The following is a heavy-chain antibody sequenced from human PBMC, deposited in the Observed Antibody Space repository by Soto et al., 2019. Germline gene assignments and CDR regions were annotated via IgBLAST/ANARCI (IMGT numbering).Heavy chain of an antibody. CDR2: ISYDGSNK. V-gene: IGHV3-30*18. Sequence: AGGPMRLRWGAVGVTCGNYGGHCISQKTGKGLEWVAVISYDGSNKYYADSVKGRFTISRDNSKNTLYLQMNSLRAEDTAVYYCAKDPSVGLHLDYSGQGTLVTVSS. J-gene: IGHJ4*02. CDR1: GVTCGNYG. CDR3: AKDPSVGLHLDY.